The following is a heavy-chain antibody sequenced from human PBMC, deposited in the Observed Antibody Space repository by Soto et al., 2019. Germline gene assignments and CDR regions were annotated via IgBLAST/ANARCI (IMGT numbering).Heavy chain of an antibody. CDR1: GGSISSGDYY. V-gene: IGHV4-30-4*01. Sequence: SETLSLTCTVSGGSISSGDYYWSWIRQPPGKGLEWIGYIYYSGSTYYNPSLKSRVTISVDTSKNQFSLKLSSVTAADTAVYYCARESYYGSGATVVGYWGLGTLVTVSS. CDR2: IYYSGST. D-gene: IGHD3-10*01. J-gene: IGHJ4*02. CDR3: ARESYYGSGATVVGY.